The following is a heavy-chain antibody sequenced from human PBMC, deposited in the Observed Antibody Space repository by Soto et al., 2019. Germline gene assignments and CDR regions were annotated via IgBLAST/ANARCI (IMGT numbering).Heavy chain of an antibody. D-gene: IGHD3-16*02. CDR1: GFTVSSNY. CDR2: IYSGGST. Sequence: EVQLVESGGVLVQPGGSLRLSCAASGFTVSSNYMSWVRQAPGEGLEWVSVIYSGGSTYYADSVKGRFTISRDNSKNTLYLQMNSLRAEDTAVYYCARMGVIPFYYYGMDVWGQGTTVTVSS. V-gene: IGHV3-66*01. J-gene: IGHJ6*02. CDR3: ARMGVIPFYYYGMDV.